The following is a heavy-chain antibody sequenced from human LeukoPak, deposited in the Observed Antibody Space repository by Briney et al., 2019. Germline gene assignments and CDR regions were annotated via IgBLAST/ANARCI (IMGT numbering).Heavy chain of an antibody. CDR3: ARFYPNYYDSSGMDV. Sequence: GSLRLSCAASGFTFSSYAMSWVRQAPGKGLEWIGYIYYSGSTNYNPSLKSRVTISVDTSKNQFSLKLSSVTAADTAVYYCARFYPNYYDSSGMDVWGQGTTVTVSS. J-gene: IGHJ6*02. D-gene: IGHD3-22*01. CDR2: IYYSGST. V-gene: IGHV4-59*01. CDR1: GFTFSSYA.